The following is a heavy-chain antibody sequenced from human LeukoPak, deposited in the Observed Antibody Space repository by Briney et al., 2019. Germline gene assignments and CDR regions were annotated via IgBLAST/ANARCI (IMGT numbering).Heavy chain of an antibody. CDR2: IYSGGST. CDR1: GFTVSSNY. D-gene: IGHD1-26*01. J-gene: IGHJ5*02. Sequence: GGSLRLSCAASGFTVSSNYMSGVRQAPGKGLEGFPVIYSGGSTYYADSGKGRFTISRGKSKNTLYLQMNSLRAEDTAVYYCARDIGPRGWFDPWGQGTLVTVSS. V-gene: IGHV3-53*01. CDR3: ARDIGPRGWFDP.